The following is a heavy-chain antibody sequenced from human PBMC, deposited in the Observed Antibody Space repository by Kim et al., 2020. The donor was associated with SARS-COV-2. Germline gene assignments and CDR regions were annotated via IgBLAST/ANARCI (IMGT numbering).Heavy chain of an antibody. J-gene: IGHJ6*04. Sequence: GGSLRLSCAASGFTFSSYDMHWVRQATGKGLEWVSAIGTAGDTYYPGSVKGRFTISRENAKNSLYLQMNSLRAGDTAVYYCARGNYYESSGYRNYYYGMDVWGRGTTVTAPS. CDR3: ARGNYYESSGYRNYYYGMDV. CDR2: IGTAGDT. V-gene: IGHV3-13*04. CDR1: GFTFSSYD. D-gene: IGHD3-22*01.